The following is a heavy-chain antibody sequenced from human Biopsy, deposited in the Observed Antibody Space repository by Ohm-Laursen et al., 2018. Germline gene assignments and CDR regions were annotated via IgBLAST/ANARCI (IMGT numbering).Heavy chain of an antibody. D-gene: IGHD3-3*01. J-gene: IGHJ4*02. CDR1: GGTFSNYA. CDR3: ATPFQYYNSWGGYPPFDH. Sequence: SSVKVSCKASGGTFSNYAISWVRQAPGEGLEWMGGIIAVSGLVNYAPKFQGRVSITADKSTTTAYMELSNLKSEDTAVYYCATPFQYYNSWGGYPPFDHWGQGTLVTVSS. V-gene: IGHV1-69*17. CDR2: IIAVSGLV.